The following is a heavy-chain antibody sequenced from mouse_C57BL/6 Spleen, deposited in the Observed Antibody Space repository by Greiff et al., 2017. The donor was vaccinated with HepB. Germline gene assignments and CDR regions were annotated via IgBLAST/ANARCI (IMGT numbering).Heavy chain of an antibody. Sequence: QVQLQQPGAELVMPGASVKLSCKASGYTFTSYWMHWVKQRPGQGLEWIGEIDPSDSYTNYNQKFKGKSTLTVDKSSSTAYMQLSSLTSEDSAVYYCARSPMDDYDLDYWGQGTTLTVSS. V-gene: IGHV1-69*01. CDR2: IDPSDSYT. CDR3: ARSPMDDYDLDY. CDR1: GYTFTSYW. D-gene: IGHD2-4*01. J-gene: IGHJ2*01.